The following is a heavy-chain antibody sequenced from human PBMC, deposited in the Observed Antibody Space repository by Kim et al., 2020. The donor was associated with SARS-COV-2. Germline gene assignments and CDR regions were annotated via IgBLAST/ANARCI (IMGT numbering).Heavy chain of an antibody. Sequence: SETLSLTCAVYGGSFSGYYWSGIRQPPGKGLEWIGEINHSGSTNYNPSLKSRVTISVDTSKNQFSLKLSSVTAADTAVYYCARFSSSSSAPYYYYYGMDVWGQGTTVTVSS. V-gene: IGHV4-34*01. J-gene: IGHJ6*02. CDR1: GGSFSGYY. D-gene: IGHD6-13*01. CDR3: ARFSSSSSAPYYYYYGMDV. CDR2: INHSGST.